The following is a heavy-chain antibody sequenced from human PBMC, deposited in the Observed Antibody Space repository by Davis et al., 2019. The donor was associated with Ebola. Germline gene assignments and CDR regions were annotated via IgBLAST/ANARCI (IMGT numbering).Heavy chain of an antibody. J-gene: IGHJ6*02. CDR2: INAGNGNT. CDR3: AREVRGVIDIYGMDV. CDR1: GYTFTSYA. D-gene: IGHD3-10*01. Sequence: AASVKVSCKASGYTFTSYAMHWVRQAPGQRLEWMGWINAGNGNTKYSQKFQGRVTITRDTSASTAYMELSSLRSEDTAVYYCAREVRGVIDIYGMDVWGQGTTVTVSS. V-gene: IGHV1-3*01.